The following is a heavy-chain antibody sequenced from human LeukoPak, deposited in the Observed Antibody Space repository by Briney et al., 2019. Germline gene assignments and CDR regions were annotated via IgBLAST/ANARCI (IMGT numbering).Heavy chain of an antibody. J-gene: IGHJ4*02. V-gene: IGHV4-34*01. CDR2: INHSGST. CDR3: AGRGAPVAGASSFDF. D-gene: IGHD6-19*01. Sequence: SETLSPTCAVYGGSFSGYYWSWIRQPPGKGLEWIGEINHSGSTNYNPSLKSRVTISVDTSKNQFSLKVSSVTAADTAVYYCAGRGAPVAGASSFDFWGQGTLVTVSS. CDR1: GGSFSGYY.